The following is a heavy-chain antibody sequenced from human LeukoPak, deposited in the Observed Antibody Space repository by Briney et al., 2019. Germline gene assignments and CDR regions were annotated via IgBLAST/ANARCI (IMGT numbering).Heavy chain of an antibody. V-gene: IGHV3-30*03. D-gene: IGHD2/OR15-2a*01. J-gene: IGHJ4*02. Sequence: GGSLRLSCAASGIAFSNYEFHWVRQAPGKGPQWVAVISKDGDYEYSIDSEKGRFTISRDNAKNTVYLQMNSLRAEDTAVYYCVSFYETYWGRGTLVTVSS. CDR2: ISKDGDYE. CDR3: VSFYETY. CDR1: GIAFSNYE.